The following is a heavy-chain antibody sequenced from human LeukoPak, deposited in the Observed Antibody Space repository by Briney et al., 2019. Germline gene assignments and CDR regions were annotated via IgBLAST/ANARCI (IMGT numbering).Heavy chain of an antibody. CDR1: GDSVSSNSAA. CDR3: ARVDYDSSGSRGYFDY. Sequence: SQTLSLTCAISGDSVSSNSAAWNWIRQSPSRGLEWLVRTYYRSKWYHDYAVSVKSRVTINPDTSKNQFSLQLNSVTPEDTAVYYCARVDYDSSGSRGYFDYWGQGTLVTVSS. CDR2: TYYRSKWYH. J-gene: IGHJ4*02. D-gene: IGHD3-22*01. V-gene: IGHV6-1*01.